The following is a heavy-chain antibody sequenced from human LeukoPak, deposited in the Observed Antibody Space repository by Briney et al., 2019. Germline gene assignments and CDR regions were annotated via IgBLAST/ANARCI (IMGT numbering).Heavy chain of an antibody. CDR1: GFTFSSYS. CDR2: ISSSSSYI. Sequence: GGSLRLSCAASGFTFSSYSMNWVRQAPGKRLEWVSSISSSSSYIYYADSVKGRFTISRDNAKNSLYLQMNSLRAEDTAVYYCASLGGDSGYDYPLDYWGQGTLVTVSS. J-gene: IGHJ4*02. D-gene: IGHD5-12*01. CDR3: ASLGGDSGYDYPLDY. V-gene: IGHV3-21*01.